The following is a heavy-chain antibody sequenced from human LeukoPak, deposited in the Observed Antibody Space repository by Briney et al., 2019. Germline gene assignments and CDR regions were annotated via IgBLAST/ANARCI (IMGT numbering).Heavy chain of an antibody. CDR1: GYTFTSYG. Sequence: ASVKVSCKASGYTFTSYGISWVRQAPGQGLEWMGWISAYNGNTNYAQKLQGRVTMTTDTSTSTAYMELRSLRSNDTAVYYCARLPGYEGAIDFDYWGQGTLVTVSS. CDR3: ARLPGYEGAIDFDY. CDR2: ISAYNGNT. J-gene: IGHJ4*02. D-gene: IGHD1-26*01. V-gene: IGHV1-18*01.